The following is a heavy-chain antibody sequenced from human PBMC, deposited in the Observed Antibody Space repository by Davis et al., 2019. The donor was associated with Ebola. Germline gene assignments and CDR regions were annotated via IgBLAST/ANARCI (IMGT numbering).Heavy chain of an antibody. D-gene: IGHD1-26*01. CDR1: GFTFSGSA. CDR3: TQSGSRDY. V-gene: IGHV3-73*01. Sequence: GGSLRLSCAASGFTFSGSAMHWVRQASGKGLEWVGRIRSKANTYATAYAASVKGRFTISRDDSKNTAYLQMNSLKTEDTAVYYCTQSGSRDYWGQGTLVTASS. CDR2: IRSKANTYAT. J-gene: IGHJ4*02.